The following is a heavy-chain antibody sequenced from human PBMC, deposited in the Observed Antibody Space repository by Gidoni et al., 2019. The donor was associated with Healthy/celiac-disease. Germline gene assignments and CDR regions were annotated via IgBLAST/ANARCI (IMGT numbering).Heavy chain of an antibody. CDR2: ISYDGSNK. V-gene: IGHV3-30*18. D-gene: IGHD3-22*01. CDR1: GFTFSSYG. J-gene: IGHJ6*02. CDR3: AKGRSYDSSGYYHYGMDV. Sequence: QVQLVESGGGVVQPGRYLRLSCAASGFTFSSYGMHWVRQAPGKGLEWVAVISYDGSNKYYADSVKGRFTISRDNSKNTLYLQMNSLRAEDTAVYYCAKGRSYDSSGYYHYGMDVWGQGTTVTVSS.